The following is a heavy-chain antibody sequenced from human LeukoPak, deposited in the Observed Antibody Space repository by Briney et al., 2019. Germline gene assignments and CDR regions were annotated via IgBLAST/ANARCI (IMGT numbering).Heavy chain of an antibody. J-gene: IGHJ3*02. D-gene: IGHD3-22*01. Sequence: PGGSLRLSCAASGFTFSSYSMNWVRQAPGKGLEWVSYISSSSSTIYCADSVKGRFTISRDNAKNSLYLQMNSLRAEDTAVYYCARDHHRRLYDSQARDTFDIWGQGTMVTVSS. CDR1: GFTFSSYS. CDR3: ARDHHRRLYDSQARDTFDI. CDR2: ISSSSSTI. V-gene: IGHV3-48*01.